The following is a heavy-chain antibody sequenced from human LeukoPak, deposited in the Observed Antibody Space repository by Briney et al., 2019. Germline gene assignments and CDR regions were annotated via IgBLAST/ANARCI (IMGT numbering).Heavy chain of an antibody. CDR3: ARGENRGNQWLVHWYFDL. Sequence: PGGSLRLSCAASGFTFSSYGMHWVRQAPGKGLEWVAVIWYDGSNKYYADSVKGRFTISRDNSKNTLYLQMNSLRAEDTAVYYCARGENRGNQWLVHWYFDLWGRGTLVTVSS. V-gene: IGHV3-33*01. CDR2: IWYDGSNK. J-gene: IGHJ2*01. CDR1: GFTFSSYG. D-gene: IGHD6-19*01.